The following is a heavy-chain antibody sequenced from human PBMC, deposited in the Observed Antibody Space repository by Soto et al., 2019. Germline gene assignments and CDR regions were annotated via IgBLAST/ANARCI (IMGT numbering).Heavy chain of an antibody. CDR2: ISAYNGST. D-gene: IGHD4-17*01. V-gene: IGHV1-18*01. CDR3: ARLTYGDNVTYFDY. Sequence: ASVKVSCKASGYTFTSYHNSWVRQAPGQGLEWMGWISAYNGSTSYAQKFQGRATMTRDTSTSTVYMGLSSLRSEDTAVYYCARLTYGDNVTYFDYWGQRTLVTVSS. J-gene: IGHJ4*02. CDR1: GYTFTSYH.